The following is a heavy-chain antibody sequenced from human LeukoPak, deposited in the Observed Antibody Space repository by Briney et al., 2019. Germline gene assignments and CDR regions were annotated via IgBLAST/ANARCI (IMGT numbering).Heavy chain of an antibody. Sequence: GGSLRLSCAASGFTFSSYAMSWVRQAPGKGLEWVSAISGSGGSTYYADSMKGRFTISRDNSKNTLYLQMNSLRAEDTAVYYCAKGTTVTYYYFDYWGQGTLVTVSS. J-gene: IGHJ4*02. CDR3: AKGTTVTYYYFDY. CDR2: ISGSGGST. V-gene: IGHV3-23*01. D-gene: IGHD4-17*01. CDR1: GFTFSSYA.